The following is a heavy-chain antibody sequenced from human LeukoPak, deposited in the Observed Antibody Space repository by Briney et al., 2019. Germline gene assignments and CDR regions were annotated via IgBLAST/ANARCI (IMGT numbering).Heavy chain of an antibody. Sequence: PGGSLRLSCAASGFTFSSYGMHWVRQAPGKGLEWVAVISYDGSNKYYADSVKGRFTISRDNSKNTLYLQMNSLRAEDTAVYYCARDSGIAARRGGFDYWGQGTLVTVSS. J-gene: IGHJ4*02. CDR1: GFTFSSYG. D-gene: IGHD6-6*01. V-gene: IGHV3-30*03. CDR3: ARDSGIAARRGGFDY. CDR2: ISYDGSNK.